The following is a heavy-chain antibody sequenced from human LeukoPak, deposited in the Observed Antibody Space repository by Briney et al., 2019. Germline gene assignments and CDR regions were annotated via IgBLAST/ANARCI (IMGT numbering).Heavy chain of an antibody. CDR3: ARLFSSGWTGRPYY. CDR1: GGPIHSSGYY. D-gene: IGHD6-19*01. J-gene: IGHJ4*02. V-gene: IGHV4-39*01. CDR2: IYYSGST. Sequence: SETLSLTCTVPGGPIHSSGYYWGWIRQPPGKGLEWIGSIYYSGSTYYNPSLKSRVTISVDTSKNQFSLKLSSVTPADTAVYYCARLFSSGWTGRPYYWGQGTLVTVSS.